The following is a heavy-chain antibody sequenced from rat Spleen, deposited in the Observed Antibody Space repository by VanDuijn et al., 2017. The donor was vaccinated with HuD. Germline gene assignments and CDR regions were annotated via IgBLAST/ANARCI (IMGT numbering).Heavy chain of an antibody. CDR3: TTDTFYDGTYYPGGFDY. D-gene: IGHD1-12*02. J-gene: IGHJ2*01. Sequence: EVQLVDHGGGLVQPGRSLKLSCAPSGFTFSIYGLAWVRQAPTKGLEWVASIGTGGGNTYYRDSVKGRFTISRDNAKSTLYLQLDSLRSEDTATYYCTTDTFYDGTYYPGGFDYWGQGVMVTVSS. V-gene: IGHV5-27*01. CDR2: IGTGGGNT. CDR1: GFTFSIYG.